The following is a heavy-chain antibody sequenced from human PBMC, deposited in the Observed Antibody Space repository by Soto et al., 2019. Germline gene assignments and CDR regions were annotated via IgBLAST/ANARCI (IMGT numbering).Heavy chain of an antibody. Sequence: PSNTLSLTCTVSGASISGFYWSWIRKSAGKGLEWIGLIYATGTTDYNPSLKRRVMMSVDTSKKQFSLKLRSVTAADTAVYYCVRDGTKTLRDWFDPWGQGISVTVSS. CDR3: VRDGTKTLRDWFDP. CDR2: IYATGTT. CDR1: GASISGFY. J-gene: IGHJ5*02. V-gene: IGHV4-4*07. D-gene: IGHD1-1*01.